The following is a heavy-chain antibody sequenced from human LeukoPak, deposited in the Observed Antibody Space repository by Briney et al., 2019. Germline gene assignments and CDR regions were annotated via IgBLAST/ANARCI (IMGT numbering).Heavy chain of an antibody. J-gene: IGHJ6*03. V-gene: IGHV4-4*07. CDR1: GGSISSYY. Sequence: SETLSLTCTVSGGSISSYYWSWIRQPAGKGLEWIGRIYTSGSTNYNPSLKSRVTMSVDTSKNQFSLKLSSVTAADTAVYYCARGHSYPRHYYYYYYMDVWGKGTTVTVSS. CDR3: ARGHSYPRHYYYYYYMDV. D-gene: IGHD2-15*01. CDR2: IYTSGST.